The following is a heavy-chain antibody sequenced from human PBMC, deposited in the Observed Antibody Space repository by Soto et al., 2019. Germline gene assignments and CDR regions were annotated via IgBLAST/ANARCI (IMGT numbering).Heavy chain of an antibody. V-gene: IGHV3-21*01. D-gene: IGHD4-17*01. Sequence: EVQLVESGGGLVKPGGSLRLSCAASGFTFSSYSMNWVRQAPGKGLEWVSSISSSSSYIYYADSVKGRFTISRDNAKNSLYLQMNSLRAEDTAVYYCARDPQGGYGDYGDAFDIWGQGTMVTVSS. J-gene: IGHJ3*02. CDR1: GFTFSSYS. CDR2: ISSSSSYI. CDR3: ARDPQGGYGDYGDAFDI.